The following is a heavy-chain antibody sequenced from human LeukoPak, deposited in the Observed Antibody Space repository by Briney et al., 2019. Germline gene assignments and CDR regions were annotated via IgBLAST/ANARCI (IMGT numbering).Heavy chain of an antibody. J-gene: IGHJ4*02. CDR3: ARDYCTTTSCLGYFDY. D-gene: IGHD2-2*01. Sequence: ASVKVSCKASGYTFTGYFMHWLRQAPGQGLEWMGWINSNTGGTNYAQKFQGRVTMTRDTSINTAYMELSSLISDDTAVYYCARDYCTTTSCLGYFDYWGQGTLVTVSS. V-gene: IGHV1-2*02. CDR1: GYTFTGYF. CDR2: INSNTGGT.